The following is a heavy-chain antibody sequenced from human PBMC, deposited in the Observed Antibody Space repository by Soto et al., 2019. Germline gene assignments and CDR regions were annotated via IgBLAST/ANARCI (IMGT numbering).Heavy chain of an antibody. CDR1: GFTFSSYS. D-gene: IGHD3-22*01. Sequence: GSLRLSCAASGFTFSSYSMNWVRQAPGKGLEWVSYISSSGSTIYYADSVKGRFTISRDNAKNSLYLQMNSLRAEDTAVYYCARWVRPGRSSGYYFDYWGQGTLVTVSS. CDR2: ISSSGSTI. CDR3: ARWVRPGRSSGYYFDY. V-gene: IGHV3-48*04. J-gene: IGHJ4*02.